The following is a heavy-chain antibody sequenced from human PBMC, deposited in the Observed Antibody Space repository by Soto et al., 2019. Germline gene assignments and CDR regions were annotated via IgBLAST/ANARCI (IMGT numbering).Heavy chain of an antibody. V-gene: IGHV3-7*01. CDR3: ARGREYSGYDDLYYYYMDV. CDR2: IKQDGSEK. Sequence: EVQLVESGGGLVQPGGSLRLSCAASGFTFSSYWMSWVRQAPGKGLEWVANIKQDGSEKYYVDSVKGRFTISRDNAKNSLYLQMNSLRAEDTAVYYCARGREYSGYDDLYYYYMDVWGKGTTVTVSS. J-gene: IGHJ6*03. D-gene: IGHD5-12*01. CDR1: GFTFSSYW.